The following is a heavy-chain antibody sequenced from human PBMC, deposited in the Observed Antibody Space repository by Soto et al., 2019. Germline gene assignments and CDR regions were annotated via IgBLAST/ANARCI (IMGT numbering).Heavy chain of an antibody. CDR2: IYYSGST. J-gene: IGHJ4*02. CDR3: ARTSRRVYFDWLLCFDY. Sequence: SETLSLTCTVSGGSISSYYWSWIRQPPGKGLEWIGYIYYSGSTNYNPSLKSRVTISVDTSKNQFSLKLSSVTAADTAVYYCARTSRRVYFDWLLCFDYWGQGTLVTVSS. CDR1: GGSISSYY. V-gene: IGHV4-59*01. D-gene: IGHD3-9*01.